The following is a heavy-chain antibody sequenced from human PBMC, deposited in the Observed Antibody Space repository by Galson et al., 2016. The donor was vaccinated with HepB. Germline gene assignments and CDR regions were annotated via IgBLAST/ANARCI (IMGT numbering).Heavy chain of an antibody. CDR1: GFTFSSYW. CDR3: ARDMYTTARDY. D-gene: IGHD2/OR15-2a*01. V-gene: IGHV3-7*01. CDR2: IKEDGTVK. J-gene: IGHJ4*02. Sequence: SLRLSCAASGFTFSSYWMNWVRQAPGKGLEWVANIKEDGTVKNYVDSVKGRFTISRDNAKNSLFLQMNNLRAEDTAVYYSARDMYTTARDYWGQGTLVTVSS.